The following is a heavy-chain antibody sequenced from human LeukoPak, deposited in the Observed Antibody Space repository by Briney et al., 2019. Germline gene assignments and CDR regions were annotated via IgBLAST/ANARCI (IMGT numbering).Heavy chain of an antibody. D-gene: IGHD6-19*01. CDR3: ARFSSGWRNSFDY. V-gene: IGHV4-39*01. CDR1: GASISGSGYY. J-gene: IGHJ4*02. Sequence: PSETLSLTCTVSGASISGSGYYWGWIRQPPGTGLEWIGSIYSSGSTYYNASLQSRVTISIETSKNQISLRLNSVTAADTAVYYCARFSSGWRNSFDYWGQGTLVTVSS. CDR2: IYSSGST.